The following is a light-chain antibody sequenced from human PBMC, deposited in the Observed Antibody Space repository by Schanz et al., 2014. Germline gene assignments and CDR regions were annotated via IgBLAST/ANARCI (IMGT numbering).Light chain of an antibody. V-gene: IGLV2-11*01. CDR3: SSYTSSSTPEVV. CDR1: SSDVGGHNY. J-gene: IGLJ2*01. CDR2: DVS. Sequence: QSALTQPRSVSGSPGQSVTISCAGTSSDVGGHNYVSWYQQHPGKAPKLIIYDVSVRPSGVPDRFSGSKSVNTASLTISGLQAEDEADYYCSSYTSSSTPEVVFGGGTKLTVL.